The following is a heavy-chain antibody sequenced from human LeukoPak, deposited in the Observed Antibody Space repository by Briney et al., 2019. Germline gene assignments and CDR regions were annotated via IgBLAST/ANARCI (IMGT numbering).Heavy chain of an antibody. CDR2: IYHSGST. V-gene: IGHV4-61*01. CDR1: GGSVSSGSYY. J-gene: IGHJ6*02. Sequence: SETLSLTCTVSGGSVSSGSYYWSWIRQPPGKGLEWIGEIYHSGSTNYNPSLKSRVTISVDKSKNQFSLKLSSVTAADTAVYYCARVPHYYYGMDVWGQGTTVTVSS. CDR3: ARVPHYYYGMDV.